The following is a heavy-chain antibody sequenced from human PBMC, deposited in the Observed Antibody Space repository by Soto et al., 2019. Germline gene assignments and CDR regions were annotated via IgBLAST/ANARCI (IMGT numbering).Heavy chain of an antibody. J-gene: IGHJ4*02. CDR3: ARGQQSWSSDYFDS. CDR2: IHYSGST. V-gene: IGHV4-30-4*01. D-gene: IGHD2-8*01. Sequence: PSETLSLTCIVSGGSISSGDYYWSWIRQPPGKGLEWIGFIHYSGSTYYNASLKSRVTISVDTSKNQVSLKLNSATAADTAVYYCARGQQSWSSDYFDSWGQGTLVTVSS. CDR1: GGSISSGDYY.